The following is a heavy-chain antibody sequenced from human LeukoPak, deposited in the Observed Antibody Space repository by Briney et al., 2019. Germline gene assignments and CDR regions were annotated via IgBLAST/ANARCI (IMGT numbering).Heavy chain of an antibody. CDR2: IIPILGIA. Sequence: ASVKVSCKASGGTFSSYAISWVRQAPGQGLEWMGRIIPILGIANYAQKFQGRVTITADKSTSTAYMELSSLRSEDTAVYYCARDSKYYYDSSGYYYGPVPETITDYWGQGTLVTVSS. CDR1: GGTFSSYA. J-gene: IGHJ4*02. CDR3: ARDSKYYYDSSGYYYGPVPETITDY. V-gene: IGHV1-69*04. D-gene: IGHD3-22*01.